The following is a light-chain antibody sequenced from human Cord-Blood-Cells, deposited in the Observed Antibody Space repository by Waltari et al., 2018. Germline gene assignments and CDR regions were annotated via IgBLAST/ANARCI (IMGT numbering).Light chain of an antibody. V-gene: IGLV3-9*01. CDR3: QVWDSSTANYV. CDR2: RDS. Sequence: SYELTQPLSVSVALGQTARITCGGNHIGSKNVTWYQQKPGQAPVLVIYRDSNRPSGIPERFSGSNSGNTATLTISRAQAGDEADYYCQVWDSSTANYVFGTGTKVTVL. CDR1: HIGSKN. J-gene: IGLJ1*01.